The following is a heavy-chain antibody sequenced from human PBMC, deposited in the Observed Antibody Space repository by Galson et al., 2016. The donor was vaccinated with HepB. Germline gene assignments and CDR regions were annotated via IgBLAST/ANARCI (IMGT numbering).Heavy chain of an antibody. CDR3: ARGGGYLIDQ. CDR2: INSGVST. D-gene: IGHD5-12*01. Sequence: SLRLSCAASGFTVSSKYMHWVRQAPGKGLEWVSLINSGVSTYYADSVKGRFTISRDNSKNTVYLQMNSLRAEDTAVYYCARGGGYLIDQWGQGTLVTVSS. J-gene: IGHJ4*02. CDR1: GFTVSSKY. V-gene: IGHV3-53*01.